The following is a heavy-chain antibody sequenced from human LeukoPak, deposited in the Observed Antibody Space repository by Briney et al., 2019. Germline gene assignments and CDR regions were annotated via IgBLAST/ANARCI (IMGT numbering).Heavy chain of an antibody. Sequence: SETLSLTCTVSGGSISSYYWSWIRQPPGKGLEWIGYIYYSGSTNYNPSLKSRVTISADTSKNQFSLKLSSVTAADTAVYYCARTDTKYSSSWFYFDYWGQGTLVTVSS. D-gene: IGHD6-13*01. CDR3: ARTDTKYSSSWFYFDY. CDR2: IYYSGST. CDR1: GGSISSYY. V-gene: IGHV4-59*01. J-gene: IGHJ4*02.